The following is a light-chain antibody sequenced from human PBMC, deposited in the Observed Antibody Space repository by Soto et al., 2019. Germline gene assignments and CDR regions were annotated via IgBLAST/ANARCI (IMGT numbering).Light chain of an antibody. Sequence: QSALTQPASVSGSPGQSITISCTGTSSDVSGYNYVSWYQQHPGKAPKLIIYEVSNRPSGVSNRFSGSKSGNTASLTISGLQAEDEADYYCSSYTVSSVVFGGGTKVTVL. J-gene: IGLJ2*01. V-gene: IGLV2-14*01. CDR2: EVS. CDR3: SSYTVSSVV. CDR1: SSDVSGYNY.